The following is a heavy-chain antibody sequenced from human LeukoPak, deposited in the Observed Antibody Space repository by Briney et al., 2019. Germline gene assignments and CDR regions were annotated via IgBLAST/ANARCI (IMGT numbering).Heavy chain of an antibody. J-gene: IGHJ5*02. V-gene: IGHV3-30*18. CDR2: ISYDGSNK. D-gene: IGHD3-16*01. Sequence: GGSLRLSCAASGFTFSSYVMHWVRQAPGKGLEWVAIISYDGSNKYYADSVKGRFTISRDNSKNTLYLQMNSLRAEDTAVYYCAKDWAWGWFDPWGQGTLVTVSS. CDR1: GFTFSSYV. CDR3: AKDWAWGWFDP.